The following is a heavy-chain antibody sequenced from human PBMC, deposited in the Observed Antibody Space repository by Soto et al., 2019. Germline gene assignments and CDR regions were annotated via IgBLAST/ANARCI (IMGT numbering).Heavy chain of an antibody. V-gene: IGHV5-51*01. CDR1: GYSVTSYW. CDR3: SRRVGAGALDSGGMDL. CDR2: IYPGDSDT. Sequence: EALKISGKDSGYSVTSYWIVWVRQMPGKGLEWMGIIYPGDSDTRYSPSFQGQVTISADKSISTAYLQWSSLKASDTAMYYCSRRVGAGALDSGGMDLWGQGTSVTVSS. D-gene: IGHD3-10*01. J-gene: IGHJ6*02.